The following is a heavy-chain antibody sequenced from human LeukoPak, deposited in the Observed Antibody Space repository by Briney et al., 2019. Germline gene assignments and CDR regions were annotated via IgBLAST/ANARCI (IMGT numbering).Heavy chain of an antibody. Sequence: GGSLRLSCAASGFTFSSYGMHWVRQAPGKGLEWVSIIWYDGSNKYYADYVEGRFIISKDNSKNTLYLQMNSLRAEDTAIYYCGRDPGHSGWYGDYWGQGTLVTVSS. CDR2: IWYDGSNK. CDR1: GFTFSSYG. D-gene: IGHD6-19*01. J-gene: IGHJ4*02. CDR3: GRDPGHSGWYGDY. V-gene: IGHV3-33*01.